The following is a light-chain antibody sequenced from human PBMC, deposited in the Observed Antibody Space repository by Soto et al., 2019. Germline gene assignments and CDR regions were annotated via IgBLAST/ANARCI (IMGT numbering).Light chain of an antibody. CDR1: QSISTY. CDR3: QQTYSTPWT. V-gene: IGKV1-39*01. CDR2: AAS. Sequence: DIQMTQSPSSLSASVGDRVTITCRASQSISTYLNWYHQKPGKAPYLLIYAASSLQSGVPSRFSGSGSCTDFTLTISSLQPEDFATYYCQQTYSTPWTFGQGTKVEIK. J-gene: IGKJ1*01.